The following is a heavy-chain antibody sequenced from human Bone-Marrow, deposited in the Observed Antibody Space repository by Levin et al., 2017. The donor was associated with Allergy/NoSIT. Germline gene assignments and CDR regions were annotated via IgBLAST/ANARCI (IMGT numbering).Heavy chain of an antibody. CDR1: GFTFGDYA. V-gene: IGHV3-49*04. Sequence: GESLKISCTASGFTFGDYAMSWVRQAPGKGLEWVGFIRSKAYGGTTEYTASVKGRFTISRDDSKSIAYLQMNSLKTEDTAVYYCTRDPPHNSGWYYYYYGMDVWGQGTTVTVSS. D-gene: IGHD6-19*01. CDR3: TRDPPHNSGWYYYYYGMDV. CDR2: IRSKAYGGTT. J-gene: IGHJ6*02.